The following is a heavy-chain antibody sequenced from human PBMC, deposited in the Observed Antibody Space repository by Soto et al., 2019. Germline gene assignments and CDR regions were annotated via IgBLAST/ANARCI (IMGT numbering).Heavy chain of an antibody. Sequence: ASVKVSCKASGYTFTSYDINWVRQATGQGLEWMGWMNPNSGNTGYAQKFQGRVTMTRNTSISTAYMELSSLRSEDTAVYYCATAAHLGHDYEGRSCPYYYYYYMDVWGKGTTVTVSS. CDR2: MNPNSGNT. CDR3: ATAAHLGHDYEGRSCPYYYYYYMDV. V-gene: IGHV1-8*01. D-gene: IGHD3-16*01. CDR1: GYTFTSYD. J-gene: IGHJ6*03.